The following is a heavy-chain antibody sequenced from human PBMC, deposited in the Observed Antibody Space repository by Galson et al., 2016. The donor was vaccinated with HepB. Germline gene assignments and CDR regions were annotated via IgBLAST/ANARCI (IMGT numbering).Heavy chain of an antibody. D-gene: IGHD4-17*01. Sequence: QSGAEVKKPGEYLKISCKGSGYNFATYWIGCVRQMPGKGLEWMAITQVGFSHTKYSPSFQGQVSISADKSNSTAYMRWSSLEASDTAIYYCAGAVDGDLRWVVWGQGTTVTVPS. CDR3: AGAVDGDLRWVV. V-gene: IGHV5-51*01. CDR2: TQVGFSHT. J-gene: IGHJ6*02. CDR1: GYNFATYW.